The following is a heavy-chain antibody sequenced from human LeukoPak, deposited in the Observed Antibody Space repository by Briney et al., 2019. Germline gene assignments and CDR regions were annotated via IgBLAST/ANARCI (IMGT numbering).Heavy chain of an antibody. D-gene: IGHD1-14*01. Sequence: EASVKVSSKASGYMFTGYYIHWVRQAPGQGLEWMGWINPNSGGTNYAQKFQGRVTMTRDTSISTAYMELSRLRSDDTAVYYCARGRRDVTGGYWGQGTLVTVSS. V-gene: IGHV1-2*02. CDR2: INPNSGGT. J-gene: IGHJ4*02. CDR1: GYMFTGYY. CDR3: ARGRRDVTGGY.